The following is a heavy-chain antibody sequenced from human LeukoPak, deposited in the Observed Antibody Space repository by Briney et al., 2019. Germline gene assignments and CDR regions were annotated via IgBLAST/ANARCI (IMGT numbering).Heavy chain of an antibody. J-gene: IGHJ4*02. V-gene: IGHV4-34*01. CDR1: GGSFSGHY. D-gene: IGHD3-3*01. Sequence: SETLSPTCAVYGGSFSGHYWSWIRQPPGKGLEWIGEINHSGSTNYNPSLESRVTISVDTPKNHFSLKLSSVTAADTAVYYCASGQYYDLWSGYYVDWGQGTLVTVSA. CDR3: ASGQYYDLWSGYYVD. CDR2: INHSGST.